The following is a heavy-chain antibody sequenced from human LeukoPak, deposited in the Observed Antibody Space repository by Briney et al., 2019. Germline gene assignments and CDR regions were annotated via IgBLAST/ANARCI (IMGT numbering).Heavy chain of an antibody. CDR2: IRPGDSDI. CDR3: ARNSENTNGWYGEFDP. V-gene: IGHV5-51*01. J-gene: IGHJ5*02. D-gene: IGHD6-19*01. CDR1: GYSFSTYW. Sequence: GESLQISCKGSGYSFSTYWIGWVRQMPGKGLEWMGIIRPGDSDIRYSPSFQGQVTISADKSISTAYLQWSSLKASDTAMYYCARNSENTNGWYGEFDPWGQGTLVTVSS.